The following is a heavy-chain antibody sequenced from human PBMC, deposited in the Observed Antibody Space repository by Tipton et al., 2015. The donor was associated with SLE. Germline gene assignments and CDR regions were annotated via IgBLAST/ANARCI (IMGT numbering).Heavy chain of an antibody. V-gene: IGHV4-61*02. Sequence: TLSLTCTVSGDSISNVGYYWSWIRQAAGKGLEWIGRIYVDGSANYNPSLKSRVTISIDTSKNQFSLKLSSVTAADTAVYYCATRGYDFWSGYYIGIPLQHRGQGTLVTVSS. CDR3: ATRGYDFWSGYYIGIPLQH. CDR2: IYVDGSA. D-gene: IGHD3-3*01. J-gene: IGHJ1*01. CDR1: GDSISNVGYY.